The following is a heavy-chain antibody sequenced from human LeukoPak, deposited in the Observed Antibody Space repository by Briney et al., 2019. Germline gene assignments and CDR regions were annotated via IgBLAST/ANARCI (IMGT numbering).Heavy chain of an antibody. CDR1: GYTLTELS. D-gene: IGHD2-2*01. Sequence: ASVKVSCKVSGYTLTELSMHWVRQAPGKGLEWMGGFDPEDGETIYAQKFQGRVTMTEDTSTDTAYMELSSLRSEDTAVYYCAVIVVVPAASRRGDYYYGMDVWGQGTTVTVSS. CDR2: FDPEDGET. CDR3: AVIVVVPAASRRGDYYYGMDV. J-gene: IGHJ6*02. V-gene: IGHV1-24*01.